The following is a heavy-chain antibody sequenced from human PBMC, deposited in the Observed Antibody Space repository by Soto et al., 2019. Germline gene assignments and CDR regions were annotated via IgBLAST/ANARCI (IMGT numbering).Heavy chain of an antibody. D-gene: IGHD5-18*01. J-gene: IGHJ6*02. V-gene: IGHV1-69*13. CDR3: ASISQDTAMVFAPYGMDV. CDR1: GGPFRSYA. CDR2: IIPIFGTA. Sequence: SVKVSCKASGGPFRSYAISWVRQAPGQGLEWMGGIIPIFGTANYAQKFQGRVTITADEATSTAYMELSSLRSEDTAVYYCASISQDTAMVFAPYGMDVWGQGTTVTVSS.